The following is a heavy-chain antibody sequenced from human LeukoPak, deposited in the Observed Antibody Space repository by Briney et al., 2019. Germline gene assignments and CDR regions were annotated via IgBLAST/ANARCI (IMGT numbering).Heavy chain of an antibody. CDR3: ARGVPGMAYYYMDV. CDR1: GYTFTGYY. D-gene: IGHD5-24*01. J-gene: IGHJ6*03. V-gene: IGHV1-2*02. CDR2: INPNSGGT. Sequence: ASVKVSCKASGYTFTGYYMHWVRQAPGQGLEWMGWINPNSGGTNYAQKFQGRVTMTTDTSTRTAYMELRSLRSDDTAVYFCARGVPGMAYYYMDVWGKGTTVTVSS.